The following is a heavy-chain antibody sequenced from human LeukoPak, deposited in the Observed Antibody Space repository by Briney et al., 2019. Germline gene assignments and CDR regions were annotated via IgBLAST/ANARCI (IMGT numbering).Heavy chain of an antibody. CDR1: GYIFTDFF. CDR2: INPNNGDT. Sequence: ASVKVSCKASGYIFTDFFMHWVRQAPGQGLEWMGWINPNNGDTNYAQKFQGRVTMTRDTSITTACMELTSLKSDDTAAYYCARDPRDGYNCPFDYWGQGTLVTVSS. D-gene: IGHD5-24*01. CDR3: ARDPRDGYNCPFDY. J-gene: IGHJ4*02. V-gene: IGHV1-2*02.